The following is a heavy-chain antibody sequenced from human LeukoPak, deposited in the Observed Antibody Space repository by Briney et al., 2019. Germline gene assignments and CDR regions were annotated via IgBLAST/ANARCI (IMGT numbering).Heavy chain of an antibody. CDR3: ARDGYYGSGSYRDAFDI. CDR2: INPNSGDT. CDR1: GYSFNGYY. Sequence: ASVTASCKASGYSFNGYYMHWVRQAPGQGLEWIGWINPNSGDTKYVQQFQGRVTMTGDTSISTAYMELSRLRSDDTAVYYCARDGYYGSGSYRDAFDIWGQGTMVTVSS. V-gene: IGHV1-2*02. J-gene: IGHJ3*02. D-gene: IGHD3-10*01.